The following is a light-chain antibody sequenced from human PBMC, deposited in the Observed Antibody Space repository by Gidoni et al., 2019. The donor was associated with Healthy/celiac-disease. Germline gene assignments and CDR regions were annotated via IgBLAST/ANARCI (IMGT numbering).Light chain of an antibody. CDR3: QRYKNRPRT. CDR2: GAS. J-gene: IGKJ1*01. CDR1: LSVRRY. Sequence: EIVMTQSPATLSVSPGERATLSCRAILSVRRYLAWYQNKPGQAPRRLISGASTRATGIPARCRGSGSGTEFTLTINSLQSEEFAVYHCQRYKNRPRTFGQGTKVEI. V-gene: IGKV3-15*01.